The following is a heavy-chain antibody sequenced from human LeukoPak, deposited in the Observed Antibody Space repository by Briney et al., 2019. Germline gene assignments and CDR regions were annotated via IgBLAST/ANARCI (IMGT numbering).Heavy chain of an antibody. CDR2: IYSGGST. D-gene: IGHD2-2*02. CDR3: ASLGVVVPAAIPPRVDY. Sequence: GGSLRLSCAASGFTVSSNYMSWVRQAPGKGLEWVSVIYSGGSTYYADSVKGRFTISRDNSKNTLYLQMNSLGAEDTAVYYCASLGVVVPAAIPPRVDYWGQGTLVTVSS. CDR1: GFTVSSNY. V-gene: IGHV3-66*01. J-gene: IGHJ4*02.